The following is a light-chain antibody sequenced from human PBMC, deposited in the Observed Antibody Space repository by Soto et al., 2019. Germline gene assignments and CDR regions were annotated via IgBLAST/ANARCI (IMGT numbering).Light chain of an antibody. CDR3: QQYNDNWPT. Sequence: IVLTQTPGTLSLSPGERATLSCRASQSVSSYLAWYQQKPGQAPRLLIYDASNRATGIPARFSGSGSGTDFTLTISSLQSEDFAVYYCQQYNDNWPTFGQGTKVDIK. J-gene: IGKJ1*01. V-gene: IGKV3-11*01. CDR2: DAS. CDR1: QSVSSY.